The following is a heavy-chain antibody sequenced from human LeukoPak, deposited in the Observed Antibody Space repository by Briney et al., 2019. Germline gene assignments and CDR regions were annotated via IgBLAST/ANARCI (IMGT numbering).Heavy chain of an antibody. CDR2: IYHSGST. V-gene: IGHV4-38-2*02. CDR3: ARARFSPATYDQTVPEVDY. Sequence: PSETLSLTCTVSGYSISSGCYWGWIREPPGEGLEGIWIIYHSGSTYYNPSLKSRFTISVDTSKNQFVLHLSSLTAADTAVYYCARARFSPATYDQTVPEVDYWGQGTLVTVSS. J-gene: IGHJ4*02. CDR1: GYSISSGCY. D-gene: IGHD5-24*01.